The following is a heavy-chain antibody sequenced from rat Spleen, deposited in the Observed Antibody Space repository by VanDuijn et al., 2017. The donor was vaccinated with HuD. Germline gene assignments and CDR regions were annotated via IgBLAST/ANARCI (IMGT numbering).Heavy chain of an antibody. CDR1: GFSLISYS. D-gene: IGHD1-2*01. J-gene: IGHJ2*01. CDR3: ARSDYSSPYYFDY. Sequence: QVQLKESGPGLVQPSQTLSLTCTVSGFSLISYSVNWVRQPPGKGLEWMGVIWGNGNANYNSALKSRLSISRDTSKSQVFLKMNNLQTEDTAMYFCARSDYSSPYYFDYWGQGVMVTVSS. CDR2: IWGNGNA. V-gene: IGHV2S61*01.